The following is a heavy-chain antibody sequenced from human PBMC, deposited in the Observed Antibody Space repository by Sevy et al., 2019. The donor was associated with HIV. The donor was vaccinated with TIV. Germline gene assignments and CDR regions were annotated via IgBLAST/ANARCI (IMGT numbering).Heavy chain of an antibody. Sequence: GGSLRLSCKPSGFTFITYAMNWVRQAPGKGLERVSTIYGTSGTTYYAESVRGRFTISRDNSMNTLFLQMNTLRTEDTALYYCAGGRYDSSGSFDAFDIWGQGTMVTVSS. CDR2: IYGTSGTT. J-gene: IGHJ3*02. D-gene: IGHD3-22*01. CDR1: GFTFITYA. CDR3: AGGRYDSSGSFDAFDI. V-gene: IGHV3-23*01.